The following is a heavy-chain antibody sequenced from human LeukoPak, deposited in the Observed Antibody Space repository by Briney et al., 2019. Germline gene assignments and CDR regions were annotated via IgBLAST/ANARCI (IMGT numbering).Heavy chain of an antibody. D-gene: IGHD6-19*01. CDR2: ISAYNGNT. CDR3: ARDKAPHYIEGIAVAGTSLFGY. J-gene: IGHJ4*02. CDR1: GYTFTSYY. V-gene: IGHV1-18*04. Sequence: GASVKVSCTASGYTFTSYYMYWVRQAPGQGLAWMGWISAYNGNTNYAQKLQGRVTMTTDTSTSTAYMELRSLRSDDTAVYYCARDKAPHYIEGIAVAGTSLFGYWGQGTLVTVSS.